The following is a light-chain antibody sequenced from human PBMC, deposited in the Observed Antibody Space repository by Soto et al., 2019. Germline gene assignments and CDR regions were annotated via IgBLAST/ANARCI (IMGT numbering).Light chain of an antibody. J-gene: IGLJ1*01. V-gene: IGLV4-69*01. CDR2: LNSDGSH. CDR3: QTWGTGLYV. CDR1: SGHSSYA. Sequence: QLVLTQSPSASASLGASVKLTCTLSSGHSSYAIAWHQQQPEKGPRYLMKLNSDGSHSKGDGIPDRFSGSSSGAERYLTIASLQSEDEADYYCQTWGTGLYVSGTGTKLTVL.